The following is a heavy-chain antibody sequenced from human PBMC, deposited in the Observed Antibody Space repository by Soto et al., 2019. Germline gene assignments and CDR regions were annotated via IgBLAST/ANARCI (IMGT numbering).Heavy chain of an antibody. CDR3: ARDGIGYCISTSCARFDP. Sequence: GASVKVSCKASGYTFTSYAMHWVRQAPGQRLEWMGWINAGNGNTKYSQKFQGRVTITRDTSASTAYMELSSLRSEDTAVYYCARDGIGYCISTSCARFDPWGQGTLVTVSS. V-gene: IGHV1-3*01. CDR1: GYTFTSYA. J-gene: IGHJ5*02. D-gene: IGHD2-2*01. CDR2: INAGNGNT.